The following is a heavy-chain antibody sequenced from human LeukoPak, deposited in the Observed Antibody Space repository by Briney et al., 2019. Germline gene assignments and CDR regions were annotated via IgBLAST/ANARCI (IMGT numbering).Heavy chain of an antibody. CDR2: INTDGYST. J-gene: IGHJ4*02. V-gene: IGHV3-74*01. Sequence: GGSLRLSCAASGFTFSSYWMHWVRQAPGKGLVWVSRINTDGYSTSYADSVKGRFTISRDNAKNTLYLQMNSLRAEDTAVYYCARVRRPYCSSTTCPAGYWGQGTLVTVSS. CDR1: GFTFSSYW. D-gene: IGHD2-2*01. CDR3: ARVRRPYCSSTTCPAGY.